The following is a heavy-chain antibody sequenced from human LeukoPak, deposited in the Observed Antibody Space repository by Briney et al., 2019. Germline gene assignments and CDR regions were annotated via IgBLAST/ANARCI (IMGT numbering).Heavy chain of an antibody. CDR3: ARLEPGSGRYFDL. Sequence: PGESLRLSCTASGVTFSDYWMHWVRQAPGKGLMWVSRINSDGTNIGFTDSVRGRFTISRDNAKNTSYLQMNSLRAEDTAVYYCARLEPGSGRYFDLWGRGTLVTVSS. V-gene: IGHV3-74*01. D-gene: IGHD3-10*01. CDR1: GVTFSDYW. CDR2: INSDGTNI. J-gene: IGHJ2*01.